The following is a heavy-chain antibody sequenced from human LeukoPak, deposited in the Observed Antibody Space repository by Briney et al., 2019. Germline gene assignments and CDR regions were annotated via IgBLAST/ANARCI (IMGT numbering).Heavy chain of an antibody. CDR1: GFGFEDYS. J-gene: IGHJ4*02. V-gene: IGHV3-9*01. Sequence: PGGSLRLSCTASGFGFEDYSIHWVRQAPGQGLEWVSGISGNSNSIQYAESVKGRFTISRDNAKNSLYLQMNSLRAEDTAFYYCARRGFCGGNCYLSPFDYWGQGALVTVSS. CDR3: ARRGFCGGNCYLSPFDY. CDR2: ISGNSNSI. D-gene: IGHD2-21*01.